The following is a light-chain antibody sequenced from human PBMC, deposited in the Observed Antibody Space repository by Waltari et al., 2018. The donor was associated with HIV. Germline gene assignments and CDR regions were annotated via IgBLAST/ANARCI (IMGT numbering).Light chain of an antibody. V-gene: IGLV3-1*01. CDR3: QAWDSSTVV. CDR1: KLGDKY. CDR2: QDS. J-gene: IGLJ2*01. Sequence: SYELTQPPSVSVSPGQTASIPCPGYKLGDKYACWYQQKPGQSPVLVIYQDSKRPSGIPERFSGSNSGNTATLTISGTQAMDEADYYCQAWDSSTVVFGGGTKLTVL.